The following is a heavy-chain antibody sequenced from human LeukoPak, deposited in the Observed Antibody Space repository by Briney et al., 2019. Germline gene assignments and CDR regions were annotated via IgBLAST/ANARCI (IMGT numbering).Heavy chain of an antibody. J-gene: IGHJ4*02. CDR2: INWNGGST. CDR3: ARDWFTRLGELSPDRAFDY. D-gene: IGHD3-16*02. Sequence: GGSLRLSCAASGFTFDDYTMSWVRQAPGKGLEWVSGINWNGGSTRYVDSVKGRFTISRDNAKNSLYLQMTSLRAEDTALYYCARDWFTRLGELSPDRAFDYWGQGTLVTVSS. CDR1: GFTFDDYT. V-gene: IGHV3-20*04.